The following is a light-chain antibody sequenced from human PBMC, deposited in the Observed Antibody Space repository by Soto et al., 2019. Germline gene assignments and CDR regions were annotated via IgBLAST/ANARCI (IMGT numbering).Light chain of an antibody. CDR3: QQYNHVPIT. J-gene: IGKJ5*01. Sequence: DIQMTQSPSSLAAAVGDRVTITCQASQDISNYLNWYQQKPGQAPKLLIYDASSLETGVPSRFSGSGSGTDFTFIISSLQPEDIASYYCQQYNHVPITFGQGTRLEIK. CDR2: DAS. V-gene: IGKV1-33*01. CDR1: QDISNY.